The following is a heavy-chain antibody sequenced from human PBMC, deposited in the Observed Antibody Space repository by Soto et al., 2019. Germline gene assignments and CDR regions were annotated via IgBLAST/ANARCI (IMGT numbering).Heavy chain of an antibody. D-gene: IGHD3-22*01. CDR2: IYHSGST. CDR3: ARDPIFYYASSGYGGSYFDY. CDR1: GASVTSDGYY. V-gene: IGHV4-30-2*05. Sequence: SETLSLTCAVSGASVTSDGYYWSWIRHPPGKGLEWIGYIYHSGSTYYNPSLKSRVSISIDTSQNQFSLKLTSLTAADTAVYYCARDPIFYYASSGYGGSYFDYWGQGSRVTVSS. J-gene: IGHJ4*02.